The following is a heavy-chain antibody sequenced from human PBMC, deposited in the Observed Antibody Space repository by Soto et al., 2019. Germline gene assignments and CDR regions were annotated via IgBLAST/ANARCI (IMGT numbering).Heavy chain of an antibody. Sequence: PGGSLRLSCVASGFTFSSYGMHWVRQAPGKGLEWVAVISYDGSNKYYADSVKGRFTISRDNSKNTLYLQMNSLRAEDTAVYYCAKHHDFDYWGQGTLVTVSS. CDR2: ISYDGSNK. J-gene: IGHJ4*02. CDR1: GFTFSSYG. V-gene: IGHV3-30*18. CDR3: AKHHDFDY.